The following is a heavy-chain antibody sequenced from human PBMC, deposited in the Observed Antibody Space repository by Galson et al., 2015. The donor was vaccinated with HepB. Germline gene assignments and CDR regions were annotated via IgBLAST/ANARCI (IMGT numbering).Heavy chain of an antibody. D-gene: IGHD1-26*01. CDR3: AKDCGSYYYYGMDV. J-gene: IGHJ6*02. CDR2: IRYDGSNK. CDR1: GFTFSSYG. Sequence: SLRLSCAASGFTFSSYGMHWVRQAPGKGLEWVAFIRYDGSNKYYADSVKGRFTISRDNSKNTLYLQMNSLRAEDTAVYYCAKDCGSYYYYGMDVWGQGTTVTVSS. V-gene: IGHV3-30*02.